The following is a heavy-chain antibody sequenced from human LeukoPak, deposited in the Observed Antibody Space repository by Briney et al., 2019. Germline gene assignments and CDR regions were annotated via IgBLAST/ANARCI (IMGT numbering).Heavy chain of an antibody. CDR1: GGSISSYY. CDR2: IYYSGST. Sequence: NPSETLSLTCTVSGGSISSYYWSWIRQPPGKGLEWIGYIYYSGSTNYNPSLKSRVTISVDTSKNQFSLKLSSVTAADTAVYYCARVPGYYDFWSGYYTQFYYGMDVWGQGTTVTVSS. J-gene: IGHJ6*02. D-gene: IGHD3-3*01. V-gene: IGHV4-59*01. CDR3: ARVPGYYDFWSGYYTQFYYGMDV.